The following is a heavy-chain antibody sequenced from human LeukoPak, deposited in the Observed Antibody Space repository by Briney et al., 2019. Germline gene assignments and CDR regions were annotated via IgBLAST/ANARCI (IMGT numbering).Heavy chain of an antibody. V-gene: IGHV4-59*08. CDR1: GGSISSLY. CDR3: ARHRAYSSSSPFDY. J-gene: IGHJ4*02. D-gene: IGHD6-6*01. CDR2: IYYTGST. Sequence: SETLSLTCSVSGGSISSLYWSWIRQPPGKGLEWIGYIYYTGSTNYNPSLKSRVTMFVDMTKNQFSLRLSSVTAADTAVYYCARHRAYSSSSPFDYWGQGTLVTVSS.